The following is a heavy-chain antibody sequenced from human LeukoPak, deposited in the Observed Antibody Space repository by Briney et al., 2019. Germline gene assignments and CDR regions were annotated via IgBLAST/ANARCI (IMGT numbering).Heavy chain of an antibody. CDR1: GLTFSSYA. CDR2: ISYDGSNK. D-gene: IGHD3-10*01. Sequence: GGSLRLSCAASGLTFSSYAMHWVRQAPGKGLEWVAVISYDGSNKYYADSVKGRFTISRDNSKNTLYLQMNSLRAEDTAVYYCARDFGSNYWGQGTLVTVSS. CDR3: ARDFGSNY. J-gene: IGHJ4*02. V-gene: IGHV3-30-3*01.